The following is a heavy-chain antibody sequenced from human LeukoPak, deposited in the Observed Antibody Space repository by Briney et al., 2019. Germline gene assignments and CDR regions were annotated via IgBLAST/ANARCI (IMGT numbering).Heavy chain of an antibody. V-gene: IGHV3-23*01. D-gene: IGHD2-15*01. Sequence: PGGSLRLSCVVSGFTFINYGMSWVRQAPGEGLEWVSTIRASGDRTYYAESVKGRFTMSGDKSKNTLYLQMSNLRAEDTAVYHCAVLSVPAVGYWRQGTVVRVLS. J-gene: IGHJ4*02. CDR2: IRASGDRT. CDR1: GFTFINYG. CDR3: AVLSVPAVGY.